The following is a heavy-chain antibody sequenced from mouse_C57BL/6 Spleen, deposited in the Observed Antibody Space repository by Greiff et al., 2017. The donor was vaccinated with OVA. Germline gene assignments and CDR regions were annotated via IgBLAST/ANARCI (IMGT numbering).Heavy chain of an antibody. V-gene: IGHV1-15*01. Sequence: QVQLQQSGAELVRPGASVTLSCKASGYTFTDYEMHWVKQTPVHGLEWIGAIDPETGGTASNPKFKGKAILTADKSSSTAYMELRSLTSEDSAVYYCTRSLITTVVAPYYFDYWGQGTTLTVSA. CDR1: GYTFTDYE. D-gene: IGHD1-1*01. J-gene: IGHJ2*01. CDR3: TRSLITTVVAPYYFDY. CDR2: IDPETGGT.